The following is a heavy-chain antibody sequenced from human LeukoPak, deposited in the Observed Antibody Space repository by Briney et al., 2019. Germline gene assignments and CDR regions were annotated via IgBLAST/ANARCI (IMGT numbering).Heavy chain of an antibody. CDR3: ASAITGT. J-gene: IGHJ5*02. CDR1: GFTFSTFA. D-gene: IGHD1-20*01. Sequence: GGSLRLSCAASGFTFSTFAMIWVRQPPGKGLEWVSSIFPSGGEIHYADSVRGRFTISRDNSKNTLYLQMNSLRPEDTAVYYCASAITGTWGQGTLVTVSS. V-gene: IGHV3-23*01. CDR2: IFPSGGEI.